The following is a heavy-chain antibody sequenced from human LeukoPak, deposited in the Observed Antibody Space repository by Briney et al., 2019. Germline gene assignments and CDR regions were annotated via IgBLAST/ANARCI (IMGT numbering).Heavy chain of an antibody. J-gene: IGHJ4*02. CDR1: GDSISSSGYY. D-gene: IGHD3-10*01. Sequence: SETLSLTCSVSGDSISSSGYYWGWIRQPPGKGLEWIGSVSYRGGTYYNPSLKTRVTVSVDTSKNQFSLRLSSVTAADTAVYFCARVRGYYYGSGPFDYWGQGTLVTVSS. V-gene: IGHV4-39*07. CDR3: ARVRGYYYGSGPFDY. CDR2: VSYRGGT.